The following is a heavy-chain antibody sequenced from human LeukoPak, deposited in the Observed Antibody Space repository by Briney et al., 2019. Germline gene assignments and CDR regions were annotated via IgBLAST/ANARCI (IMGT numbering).Heavy chain of an antibody. Sequence: SQTLSPTCTVSGGSISSGGYYWSWIRQHPGKGLEWIGYIYYSGSTYYNPSLKSRVTISVDTAKNQFSLKLSSVTAADTAVYYCARFYDYVWGSYRSPAYDAFDIWGQGTMVTVSS. V-gene: IGHV4-31*03. J-gene: IGHJ3*02. CDR3: ARFYDYVWGSYRSPAYDAFDI. D-gene: IGHD3-16*02. CDR1: GGSISSGGYY. CDR2: IYYSGST.